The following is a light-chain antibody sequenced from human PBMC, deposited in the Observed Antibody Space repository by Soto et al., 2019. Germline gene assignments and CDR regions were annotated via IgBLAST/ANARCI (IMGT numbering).Light chain of an antibody. CDR1: SSDVGGYNF. V-gene: IGLV2-14*01. CDR2: EVS. J-gene: IGLJ1*01. CDR3: SSYTRSRAYV. Sequence: QSALTQPASVSGSPGQSITISCTGTSSDVGGYNFVSWYQQQSGKAPELMIHEVSNRPSGVSNRFSGSKSGNTASLTISGLQAEDEADYYCSSYTRSRAYVFGIGTKVTVL.